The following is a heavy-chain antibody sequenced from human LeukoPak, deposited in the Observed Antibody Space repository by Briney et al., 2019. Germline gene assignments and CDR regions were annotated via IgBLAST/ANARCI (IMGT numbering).Heavy chain of an antibody. CDR1: GYSISSGYY. CDR2: IYHSGST. J-gene: IGHJ4*02. V-gene: IGHV4-38-2*02. CDR3: ARAALYSSSWRPFDY. D-gene: IGHD6-13*01. Sequence: SETLSLTCTVSGYSISSGYYWGWIRQPPGKGLEWIGYIYHSGSTYYNPSLKSRVTISVDRSKNQFSLKLSSVTAADTAVYYCARAALYSSSWRPFDYWGQGTLVTVSS.